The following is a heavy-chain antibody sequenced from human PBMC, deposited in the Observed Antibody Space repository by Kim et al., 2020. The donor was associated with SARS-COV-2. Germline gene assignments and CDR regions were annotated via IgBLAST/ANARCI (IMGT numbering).Heavy chain of an antibody. Sequence: ASVKVSCKASGYTFTSYAMNWVRQAPGQGLEWMGWINTNTGNPTYAQGFTGRFVFSLDTSVSTAYLQISSLKAEDTAVYYCAREGDLFGVVMTNWFDPWGQGTLVTVSS. D-gene: IGHD3-3*01. CDR3: AREGDLFGVVMTNWFDP. CDR1: GYTFTSYA. V-gene: IGHV7-4-1*02. CDR2: INTNTGNP. J-gene: IGHJ5*02.